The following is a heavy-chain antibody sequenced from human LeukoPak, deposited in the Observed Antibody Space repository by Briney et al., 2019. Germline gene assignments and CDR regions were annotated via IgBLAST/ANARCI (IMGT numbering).Heavy chain of an antibody. CDR1: GGSISSYY. V-gene: IGHV4-59*12. J-gene: IGHJ4*02. Sequence: SETLSLTCTVSGGSISSYYWSWIRQPPGKGLEWIGYIYYSGSTNYNPSLKSRVTISVDTSKNQFSLKLSSVTAADTAVYYCARGFIKRWLPFQNPYYFDYWGQGTLVTVSS. CDR2: IYYSGST. CDR3: ARGFIKRWLPFQNPYYFDY. D-gene: IGHD5-24*01.